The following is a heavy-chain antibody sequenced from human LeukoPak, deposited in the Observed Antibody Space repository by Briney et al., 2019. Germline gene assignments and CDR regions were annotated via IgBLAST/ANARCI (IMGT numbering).Heavy chain of an antibody. V-gene: IGHV1-69*13. CDR1: GGTFSSYA. Sequence: ASVRVSCKASGGTFSSYAISWVRQAPGQGLEWMGGIIPIFGTANYAQKFQGRVTITADESTSTAYMELSSLRSEDTAVYYCARERSFVLVTENDAFDIWGQGTMVTVSS. CDR2: IIPIFGTA. J-gene: IGHJ3*02. D-gene: IGHD3-16*02. CDR3: ARERSFVLVTENDAFDI.